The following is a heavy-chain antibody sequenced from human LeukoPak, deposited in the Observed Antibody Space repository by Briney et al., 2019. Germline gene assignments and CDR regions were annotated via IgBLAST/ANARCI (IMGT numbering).Heavy chain of an antibody. CDR2: ISSSGSTI. D-gene: IGHD3-10*02. J-gene: IGHJ6*04. CDR1: GFTFSSYN. V-gene: IGHV3-48*03. Sequence: GGSLRLSCVASGFTFSSYNMNWVRQAPGKGLEWVSYISSSGSTIYYADSVKGRFTISGDNAKNSLYLQMNSLRAEDTAVYYCAELGITMIGGVWGKGTTVTISS. CDR3: AELGITMIGGV.